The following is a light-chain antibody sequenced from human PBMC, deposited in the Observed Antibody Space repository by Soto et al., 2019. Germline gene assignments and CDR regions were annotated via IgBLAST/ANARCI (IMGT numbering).Light chain of an antibody. CDR3: QTADGGLRDRV. CDR1: SSNIGAGYD. J-gene: IGLJ3*02. CDR2: FST. Sequence: QSVLTQPPSVSGAPGQRVTISCSGGSSNIGAGYDVHWYHHVPGTAPKLVVYFSTHRPSGVPDRFSGSKSGTSASLAIDGLQPEDEGDYYCQTADGGLRDRVFGGGTKLTVL. V-gene: IGLV1-40*01.